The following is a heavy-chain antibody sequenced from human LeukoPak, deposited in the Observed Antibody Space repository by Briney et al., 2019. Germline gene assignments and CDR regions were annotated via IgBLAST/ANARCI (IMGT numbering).Heavy chain of an antibody. D-gene: IGHD1-1*01. V-gene: IGHV1-69*06. CDR1: GGTFSSYA. J-gene: IGHJ4*02. Sequence: EASVKVSCKASGGTFSSYAISWVRQAPGQGLEWMGGIIPIFGTANYAQKFQGRVTITADKSTSTAYMELSSLRSEDTAVYYCARDLTGTEGDYWGQGTLVTVSS. CDR2: IIPIFGTA. CDR3: ARDLTGTEGDY.